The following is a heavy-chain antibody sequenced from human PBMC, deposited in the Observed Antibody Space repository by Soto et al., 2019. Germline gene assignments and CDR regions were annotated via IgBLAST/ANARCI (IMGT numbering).Heavy chain of an antibody. J-gene: IGHJ3*02. CDR3: ARDSGWNSAFDI. CDR2: IYYSGST. V-gene: IGHV4-31*03. CDR1: RDSISRGVHS. Sequence: PSETLSLTCTVSRDSISRGVHSGSWILQHPGKGLEWIGYIYYSGSTYYTASIKSRVTISVDTSKNQFSLKLSSVTAADTAVYYCARDSGWNSAFDIWGQGTMVTVSS. D-gene: IGHD1-7*01.